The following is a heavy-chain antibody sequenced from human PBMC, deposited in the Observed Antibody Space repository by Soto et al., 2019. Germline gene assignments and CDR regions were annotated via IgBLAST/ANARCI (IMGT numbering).Heavy chain of an antibody. J-gene: IGHJ4*02. CDR2: IHWNDDK. V-gene: IGHV2-5*01. Sequence: ESGPTLVNPTQTLTLTCSFSGFSLSVYGVRVIWFRQPPGETLEWLALIHWNDDKRYSPYLKSRLTITKDTSKNQVVLTLTNLDHFDTGTSYCAHTRDSSGCMNSWGQGILVTVSS. D-gene: IGHD3-22*01. CDR1: GFSLSVYGVR. CDR3: AHTRDSSGCMNS.